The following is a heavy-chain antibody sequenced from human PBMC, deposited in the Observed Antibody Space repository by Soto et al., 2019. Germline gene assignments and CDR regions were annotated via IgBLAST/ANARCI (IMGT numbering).Heavy chain of an antibody. J-gene: IGHJ6*02. D-gene: IGHD3-3*01. CDR1: GYSFTSYW. V-gene: IGHV5-51*01. Sequence: GESLKISCKGSGYSFTSYWIGWVRQMPGKGLEWMGIIYPGDSDTRYSPSFQGQVTISADKSISTAYLQWSSLKASDTAMYYCARMDITIFGVVIIHYGMDVWGQGTTVTVSS. CDR3: ARMDITIFGVVIIHYGMDV. CDR2: IYPGDSDT.